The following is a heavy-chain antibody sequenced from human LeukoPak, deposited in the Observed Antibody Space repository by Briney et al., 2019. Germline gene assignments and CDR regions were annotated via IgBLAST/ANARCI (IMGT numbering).Heavy chain of an antibody. CDR1: GRSISSSSYY. V-gene: IGHV4-39*01. CDR3: ARRGGWYYFDY. J-gene: IGHJ4*02. D-gene: IGHD6-19*01. Sequence: SETLSLTCTVSGRSISSSSYYWGWIRQPPGKGLEWIGSIYYSGSTYYNPSLKSRVTISVDTSKNQFSLKLSSVTAADTAVYYCARRGGWYYFDYWGQGTLVTVSS. CDR2: IYYSGST.